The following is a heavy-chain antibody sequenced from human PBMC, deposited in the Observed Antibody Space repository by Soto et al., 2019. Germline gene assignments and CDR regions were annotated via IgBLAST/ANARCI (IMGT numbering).Heavy chain of an antibody. J-gene: IGHJ4*02. CDR2: IGIYANT. Sequence: EVELLESGGDLVQPGGSLRLSCAASGFTFSSYDINWVGRAPGKGLEWVSAIGIYANTYYAGSVKGRFTISRDDSRNTVYLQLNSLRVDDTAVYYCAKESTAGSPGDYFDPWGQGTLVTVSS. CDR1: GFTFSSYD. V-gene: IGHV3-23*01. CDR3: AKESTAGSPGDYFDP.